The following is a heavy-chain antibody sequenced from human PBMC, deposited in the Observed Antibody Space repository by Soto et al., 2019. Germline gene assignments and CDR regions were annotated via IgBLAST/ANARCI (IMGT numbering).Heavy chain of an antibody. CDR2: IYYRGTT. Sequence: QVQLQESGPGLVKPSETLSLTCSVSGVSTSNHYWTWIRKPPGQGPEWIGCIYYRGTTNYNASFNSRGTISVDPSKNQFSLKLTSVTTADTAVYYCARGGGSPYHDHEFDYWGQGILVTVSS. V-gene: IGHV4-59*11. CDR3: ARGGGSPYHDHEFDY. CDR1: GVSTSNHY. D-gene: IGHD2-2*01. J-gene: IGHJ4*02.